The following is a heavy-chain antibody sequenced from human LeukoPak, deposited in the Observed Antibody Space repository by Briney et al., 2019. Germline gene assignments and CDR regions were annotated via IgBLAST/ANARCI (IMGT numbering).Heavy chain of an antibody. CDR2: IYSSGTA. CDR3: AKSVIVVAGLDY. D-gene: IGHD3-22*01. Sequence: PGGSLRLSCAASGFTVSSDYMSWVRQAPGKGLEWVSIIYSSGTAYYADSVKGRFTISRDNSKNTLYLQMNSLRADDTAVYYCAKSVIVVAGLDYWGQGTLVTVSS. J-gene: IGHJ4*02. CDR1: GFTVSSDY. V-gene: IGHV3-53*01.